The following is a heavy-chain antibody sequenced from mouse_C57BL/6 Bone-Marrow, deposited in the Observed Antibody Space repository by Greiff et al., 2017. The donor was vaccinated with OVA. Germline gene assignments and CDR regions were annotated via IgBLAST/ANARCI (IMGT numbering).Heavy chain of an antibody. CDR2: ISNGGGST. D-gene: IGHD2-3*01. Sequence: EVKLMESGGGLVQPGGSLKLSCAASGFTFSDYYMYWVRQTPEKRLEWVAYISNGGGSTYYPDTVKGRFTISRDNAKNTLYLQMSRLKSEDTAMYYCARQGEGYCFDYWGQGTTLTVSS. CDR1: GFTFSDYY. V-gene: IGHV5-12*01. CDR3: ARQGEGYCFDY. J-gene: IGHJ2*01.